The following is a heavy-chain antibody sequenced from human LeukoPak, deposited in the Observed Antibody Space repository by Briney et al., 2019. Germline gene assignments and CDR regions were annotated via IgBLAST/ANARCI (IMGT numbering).Heavy chain of an antibody. J-gene: IGHJ6*03. CDR2: MNPNSGNT. D-gene: IGHD6-13*01. Sequence: ASVKVSCKASGYTFTSYDINWVRQATGQGLEWMGWMNPNSGNTGYAQKFQGRVTITRNTSISTAYMELSSLRSEDTAVYYCARPHVEYSSSWIYYYYMDVWGKGTTVTVSS. CDR3: ARPHVEYSSSWIYYYYMDV. V-gene: IGHV1-8*03. CDR1: GYTFTSYD.